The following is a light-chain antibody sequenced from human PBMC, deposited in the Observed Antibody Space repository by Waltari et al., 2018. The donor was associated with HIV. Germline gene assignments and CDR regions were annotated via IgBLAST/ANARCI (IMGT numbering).Light chain of an antibody. V-gene: IGLV3-21*02. CDR2: DDT. J-gene: IGLJ2*01. CDR3: QVWDRSYKEAV. CDR1: NMGPYS. Sequence: SYVLTQAPSVSVAPGHTAAMSFGNMGPYSVRWYRQRPGRAPVLVVLDDTDRPSGIPARISGAKSGNRATLTISGVEAGDEAVYYCQVWDRSYKEAVFGGGT.